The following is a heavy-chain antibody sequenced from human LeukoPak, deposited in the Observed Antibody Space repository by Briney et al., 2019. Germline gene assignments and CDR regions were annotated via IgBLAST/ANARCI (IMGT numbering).Heavy chain of an antibody. CDR2: ISSSSSYI. J-gene: IGHJ6*03. CDR1: GFTFSSYS. V-gene: IGHV3-21*01. CDR3: ARERFGSGDSSYYMDV. Sequence: GGSLRLSCAASGFTFSSYSMNWVRQAPGKGLEWVSSISSSSSYIYYADSVKGRFTISRDNAKNSLYLQMNSLRAEDTAVYYCARERFGSGDSSYYMDVWGKGTTVTVSS. D-gene: IGHD4-17*01.